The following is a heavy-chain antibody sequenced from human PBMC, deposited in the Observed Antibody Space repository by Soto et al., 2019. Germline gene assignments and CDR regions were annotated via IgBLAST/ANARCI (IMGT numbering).Heavy chain of an antibody. CDR2: IYYSGST. CDR3: ARLGDYYDSSAT. V-gene: IGHV4-39*01. D-gene: IGHD3-22*01. Sequence: PSETLSLTCTVSGGSISSSSYYWGWIRQPPGKGLEWIGSIYYSGSTYYNPSLKSRVTISVDTSKNQFSLKLSSVTAADTAVYYCARLGDYYDSSATWGQGTLVTVSS. J-gene: IGHJ5*02. CDR1: GGSISSSSYY.